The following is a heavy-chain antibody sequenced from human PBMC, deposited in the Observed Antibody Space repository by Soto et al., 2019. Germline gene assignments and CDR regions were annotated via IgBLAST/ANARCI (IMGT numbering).Heavy chain of an antibody. V-gene: IGHV1-3*01. Sequence: ASVKVSCTASGYPFSSYAMHWVRQAPGQRLEWMGWINAGYGNTKSSQKFQDRVTISRDTSASTAYMELTSLRSEDTAVYYCARDTGDGTFDFWGQGTLVTVSS. CDR1: GYPFSSYA. J-gene: IGHJ4*02. D-gene: IGHD7-27*01. CDR2: INAGYGNT. CDR3: ARDTGDGTFDF.